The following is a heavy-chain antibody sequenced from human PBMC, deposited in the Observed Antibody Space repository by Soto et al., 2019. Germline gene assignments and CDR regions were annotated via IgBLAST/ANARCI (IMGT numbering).Heavy chain of an antibody. D-gene: IGHD1-20*01. CDR2: ISTIFGTA. V-gene: IGHV1-69*13. CDR3: ARENRYNWNHDPYYFDY. J-gene: IGHJ4*02. CDR1: GCTFSSYA. Sequence: ASVKGSSTASGCTFSSYAISWVRQAPGQGLEWMGGISTIFGTANYAQKLQGRVTITADESTSTAYMELSSLSSEDTAVYYCARENRYNWNHDPYYFDYWGQGTPVTVPS.